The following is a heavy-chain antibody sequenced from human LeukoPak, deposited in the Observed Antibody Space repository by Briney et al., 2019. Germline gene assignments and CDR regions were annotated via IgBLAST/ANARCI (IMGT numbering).Heavy chain of an antibody. CDR3: AKDPSAYCSSTSCYADYFDY. D-gene: IGHD2-2*01. Sequence: GGSLRLSCAASGFTFSSYGMHWVHQAPGKGLEWVAFIRYDGSNKYYADSVKGRFTISRDNSKNTLYLQMNSLRAEDTAVYYCAKDPSAYCSSTSCYADYFDYWGQGTLVTVSS. J-gene: IGHJ4*02. CDR1: GFTFSSYG. CDR2: IRYDGSNK. V-gene: IGHV3-30*02.